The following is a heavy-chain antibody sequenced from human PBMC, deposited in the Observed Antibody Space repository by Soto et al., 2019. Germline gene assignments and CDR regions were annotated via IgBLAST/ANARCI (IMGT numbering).Heavy chain of an antibody. D-gene: IGHD6-19*01. Sequence: PGGSLRLSCAASGFTSSSYGMHWVRQAPGKGLEWVAVISYDGSNKYYADSVKGRFTISRDNSKNTLYLQMNSLRAEDTAVYYCAKDHRRIAVAAPLGPWGQGTLVTVSS. J-gene: IGHJ5*02. CDR3: AKDHRRIAVAAPLGP. CDR1: GFTSSSYG. CDR2: ISYDGSNK. V-gene: IGHV3-30*18.